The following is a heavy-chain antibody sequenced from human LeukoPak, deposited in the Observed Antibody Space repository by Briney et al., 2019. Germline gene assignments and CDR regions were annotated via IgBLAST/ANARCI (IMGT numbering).Heavy chain of an antibody. CDR1: GYSISSGYY. D-gene: IGHD4-17*01. V-gene: IGHV4-38-2*01. J-gene: IGHJ4*02. CDR3: ARGAATVTTPFDY. Sequence: SETLSLTCAVSGYSISSGYYWGWIRQPPGKGLEWIGSIYHSGSTYYNPSLKSRVTISVDTSKNQFSLKLGSVTAADTAVYYCARGAATVTTPFDYWGQGTLVTVSS. CDR2: IYHSGST.